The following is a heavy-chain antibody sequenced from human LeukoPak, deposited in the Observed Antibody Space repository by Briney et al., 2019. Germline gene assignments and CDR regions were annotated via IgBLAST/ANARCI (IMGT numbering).Heavy chain of an antibody. CDR3: ASGARGYSHGTMFY. CDR1: GGSISSYY. CDR2: IYYSGST. J-gene: IGHJ4*02. V-gene: IGHV4-59*01. D-gene: IGHD5-18*01. Sequence: SETLSLTCTVSGGSISSYYWSWIRQPPGKGLEWIGYIYYSGSTNYNPSLKSRVTISVDTSKNQFSLKLSSVTAADTAVYYCASGARGYSHGTMFYWGQGTLVTVSS.